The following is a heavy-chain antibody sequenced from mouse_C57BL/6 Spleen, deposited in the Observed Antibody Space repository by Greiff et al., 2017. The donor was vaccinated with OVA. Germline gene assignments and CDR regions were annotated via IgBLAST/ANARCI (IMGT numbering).Heavy chain of an antibody. J-gene: IGHJ3*01. CDR2: INPSNGGT. V-gene: IGHV1-53*01. Sequence: QVQLQQPGTELVKPGASVKLSCKASGYTFTSYWMEWVKQRPGQGLEWIGNINPSNGGTNYNEKFKSKATLTVDKSSSTAYMQLSSLTSEDSAVYYCARTTTVVAPFAYWGQGTLVTVSA. D-gene: IGHD1-1*01. CDR3: ARTTTVVAPFAY. CDR1: GYTFTSYW.